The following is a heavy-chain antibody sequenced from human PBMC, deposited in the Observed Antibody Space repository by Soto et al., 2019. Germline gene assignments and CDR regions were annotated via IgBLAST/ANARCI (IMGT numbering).Heavy chain of an antibody. Sequence: QVQLQQWGAGLLKPSETLSLTCAVYGGSFSGYYWSWIRQPPGKGLEWIGEINHSGSTNYNPSLKSLVTISVDTSKNQFSLKRSSVTAAATAVYYWARGPRGEPSPFDYWGQGTLVTVSS. CDR1: GGSFSGYY. CDR2: INHSGST. D-gene: IGHD3-16*01. CDR3: ARGPRGEPSPFDY. V-gene: IGHV4-34*01. J-gene: IGHJ4*02.